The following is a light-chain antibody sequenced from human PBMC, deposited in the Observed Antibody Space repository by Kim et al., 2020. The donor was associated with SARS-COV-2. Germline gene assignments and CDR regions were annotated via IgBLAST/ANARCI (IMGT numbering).Light chain of an antibody. CDR3: QQYNNGPRT. CDR2: GAS. V-gene: IGKV3-15*01. CDR1: QNINSN. Sequence: EIMMTQSPATLSVSPGERATLSCRASQNINSNLVWYQQKPGQAPRLLIYGASSRASGFPARFSGSGSGTEFTLTISSLQSEDFAVYYCQQYNNGPRTFGQGTKVDIK. J-gene: IGKJ1*01.